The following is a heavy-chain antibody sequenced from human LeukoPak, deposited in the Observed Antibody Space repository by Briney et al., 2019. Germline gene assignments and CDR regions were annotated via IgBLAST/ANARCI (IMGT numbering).Heavy chain of an antibody. V-gene: IGHV3-33*08. D-gene: IGHD6-19*01. CDR1: GFTFSSYG. CDR2: IWYDGSNK. Sequence: GGSLRLSCAASGFTFSSYGMHWVRQAPGKGLEWVAVIWYDGSNKYYADSVKGRFTISRDNSKNTLYLQMNSLRAEDTVVYYCAREYIAVAGYFDYWGQGTLVTVSS. J-gene: IGHJ4*02. CDR3: AREYIAVAGYFDY.